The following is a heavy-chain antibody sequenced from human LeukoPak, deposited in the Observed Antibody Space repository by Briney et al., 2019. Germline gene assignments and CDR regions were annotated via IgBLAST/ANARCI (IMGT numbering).Heavy chain of an antibody. Sequence: RASVKVSCKASGYTFTSYYMHWVRQAPGQGLEWMGIINPSGGSTSYAQKFQGRVTITADKSTSTAYMELSSLRSEDTAVYYCAREVWGLHTAMVTEYYYYYMDVWGKGTTVTVSS. CDR3: AREVWGLHTAMVTEYYYYYMDV. J-gene: IGHJ6*03. CDR1: GYTFTSYY. V-gene: IGHV1-46*01. CDR2: INPSGGST. D-gene: IGHD5-18*01.